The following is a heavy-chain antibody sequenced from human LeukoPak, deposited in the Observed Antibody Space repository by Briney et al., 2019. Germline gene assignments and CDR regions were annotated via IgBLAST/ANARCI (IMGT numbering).Heavy chain of an antibody. CDR3: ARGGWNEYYGSVNSLMGSFYMDV. D-gene: IGHD3-10*01. CDR2: TLPMFGIA. V-gene: IGHV1-69*10. J-gene: IGHJ6*04. Sequence: SVKVSCKTSGGTFTSYAISWVRQAPGQGLEWMGATLPMFGIANYAQRLQGRLTITADKSTSTAYMELSSLKYEGTAVYYCARGGWNEYYGSVNSLMGSFYMDVWGKGTTVTVSA. CDR1: GGTFTSYA.